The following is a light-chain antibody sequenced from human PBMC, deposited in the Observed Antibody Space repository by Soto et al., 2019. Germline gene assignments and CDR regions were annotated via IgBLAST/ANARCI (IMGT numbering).Light chain of an antibody. V-gene: IGKV3-15*01. CDR1: RSVSSN. J-gene: IGKJ5*01. CDR2: GAS. CDR3: QQYNNWPAIT. Sequence: EIVMTQSPATLSVSPGERATLSCRASRSVSSNLAWYQQKPGQAPRLLIYGASTRATGMPARFSGSGSGTEFTLTISSLQSEDSAVYYCQQYNNWPAITFGQGTRLEIK.